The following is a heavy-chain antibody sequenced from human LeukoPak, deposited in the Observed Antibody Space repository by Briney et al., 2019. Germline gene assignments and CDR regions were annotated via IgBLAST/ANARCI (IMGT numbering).Heavy chain of an antibody. D-gene: IGHD3-22*01. J-gene: IGHJ4*02. CDR3: ARGPTYYDSSGYSL. CDR1: GYTFTSYG. V-gene: IGHV1-18*01. Sequence: AASVKVSCKASGYTFTSYGIGWVRQAPGQGLEWMGWISAYNGNTNYAQKLQGRVTMTTDTSTSTAYMELRSLRSDDTAVYYCARGPTYYDSSGYSLWGQGTLVTVSS. CDR2: ISAYNGNT.